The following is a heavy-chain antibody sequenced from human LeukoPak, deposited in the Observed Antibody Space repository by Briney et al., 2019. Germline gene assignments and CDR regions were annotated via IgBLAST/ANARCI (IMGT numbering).Heavy chain of an antibody. J-gene: IGHJ4*02. D-gene: IGHD4-17*01. V-gene: IGHV5-51*01. CDR2: IYPGDSDT. CDR3: ARGDYGDFRVFYTLFDY. Sequence: GESLKISCKGSGYNFTNYWIGWVRQMPGKGLEWMGIIYPGDSDTTYSPSFQGQVTISADKSISTAYLQWSSLKASDTAMYYCARGDYGDFRVFYTLFDYWGQGTLVTVSS. CDR1: GYNFTNYW.